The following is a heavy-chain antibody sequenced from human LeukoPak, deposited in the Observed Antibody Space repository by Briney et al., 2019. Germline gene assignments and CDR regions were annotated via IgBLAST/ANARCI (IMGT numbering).Heavy chain of an antibody. CDR1: GGTFSSYA. Sequence: SVKVSCKASGGTFSSYAISWVRQAPGQGLEWMGGIIPIFGTANYAQKFQGRVTITADKSTSTAYMELSSLRSENTAVYYCARPSDHSSSWCDAFDIWGQGTMVTVSS. CDR2: IIPIFGTA. CDR3: ARPSDHSSSWCDAFDI. V-gene: IGHV1-69*06. D-gene: IGHD6-13*01. J-gene: IGHJ3*02.